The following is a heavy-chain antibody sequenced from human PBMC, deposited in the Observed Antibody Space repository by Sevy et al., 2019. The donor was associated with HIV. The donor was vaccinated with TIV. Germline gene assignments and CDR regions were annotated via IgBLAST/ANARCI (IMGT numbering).Heavy chain of an antibody. D-gene: IGHD2-15*01. Sequence: GGSLRLSCAASGFTVSSNYMSWVRQAPGKGLEWVSVIYSGGSTYYADSVKGRFTISRDNSKNTLCLQMNSLRAEDTAVYYCARSLPRGNYYGMDVWGQGTTVTVSS. CDR1: GFTVSSNY. CDR2: IYSGGST. CDR3: ARSLPRGNYYGMDV. J-gene: IGHJ6*02. V-gene: IGHV3-53*01.